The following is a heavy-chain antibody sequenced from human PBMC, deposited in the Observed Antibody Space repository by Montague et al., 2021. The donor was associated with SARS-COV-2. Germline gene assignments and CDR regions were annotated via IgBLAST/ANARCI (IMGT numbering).Heavy chain of an antibody. D-gene: IGHD6-6*01. CDR3: ARTPTRPLSLDS. CDR2: VTTGGTT. CDR1: GGSITGFY. J-gene: IGHJ4*02. V-gene: IGHV4-4*07. Sequence: SETLSLTCAVSGGSITGFYWSWVRQPAGKGLEWIGRVTTGGTTNYSPSLRSRVTMSVDTSKNQFSLNLNSVTAADTAIYYCARTPTRPLSLDSWGQGTLVTVSS.